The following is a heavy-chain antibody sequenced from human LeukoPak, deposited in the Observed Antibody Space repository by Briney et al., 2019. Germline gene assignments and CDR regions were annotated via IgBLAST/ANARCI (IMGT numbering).Heavy chain of an antibody. V-gene: IGHV3-11*01. D-gene: IGHD6-13*01. J-gene: IGHJ4*02. CDR3: ARKDGYSSSWSFDY. CDR1: GFTFSDYY. Sequence: GGSLRLSCAASGFTFSDYYMNWNRQAPGRGLEWVSSISSSGSTTNYADSAKGRFTISRDNAKNSLYLQMNSLRAEDTAVYYCARKDGYSSSWSFDYWGQGTLVTVSS. CDR2: ISSSGSTT.